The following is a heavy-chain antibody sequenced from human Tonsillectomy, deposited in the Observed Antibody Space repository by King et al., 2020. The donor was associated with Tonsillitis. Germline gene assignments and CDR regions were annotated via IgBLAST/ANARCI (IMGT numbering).Heavy chain of an antibody. CDR3: AKDSNIYCSGATCYRASYFDY. J-gene: IGHJ4*02. CDR1: GFTFDDYT. Sequence: VQLVESGGVVVQPGGSLRLSCAASGFTFDDYTMHWVRQAPGKGLEWVSLISWDGGSTNYADSVKGRFTISRDNSKNSLYLQMNSLRTEDTALYYCAKDSNIYCSGATCYRASYFDYWGQGTLVTVSS. CDR2: ISWDGGST. V-gene: IGHV3-43*01. D-gene: IGHD2-15*01.